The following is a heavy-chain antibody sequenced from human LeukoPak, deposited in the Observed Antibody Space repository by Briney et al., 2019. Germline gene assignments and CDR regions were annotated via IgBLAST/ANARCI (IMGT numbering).Heavy chain of an antibody. CDR3: ARAVDTAMVLDY. J-gene: IGHJ4*02. D-gene: IGHD5-18*01. CDR2: IYTSGST. V-gene: IGHV4-61*02. CDR1: GGSISSGSYY. Sequence: SQTLSLTCTVSGGSISSGSYYWSWIRQPAGKGLEWIGRIYTSGSTNYNPSLKSRVAISVDTSKNQFSLKLSSVIAADTAVYYCARAVDTAMVLDYWGQGTLVTVSS.